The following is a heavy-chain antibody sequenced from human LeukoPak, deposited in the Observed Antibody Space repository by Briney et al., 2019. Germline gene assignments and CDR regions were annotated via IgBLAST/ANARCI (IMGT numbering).Heavy chain of an antibody. V-gene: IGHV4-34*01. CDR1: GGSFSGYY. D-gene: IGHD6-19*01. Sequence: PSETLSLTCAVYGGSFSGYYWSWLRQPPGKGLEWIGEINHSGSTNYNPSLKSRVTISVDTSKNQFSLKLSSVTAADTAVYYCARYSMAGNNYFDCWGQGTLVTVSS. CDR2: INHSGST. J-gene: IGHJ4*02. CDR3: ARYSMAGNNYFDC.